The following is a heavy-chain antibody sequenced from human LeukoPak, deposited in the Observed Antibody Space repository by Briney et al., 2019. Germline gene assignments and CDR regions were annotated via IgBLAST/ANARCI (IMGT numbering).Heavy chain of an antibody. J-gene: IGHJ4*02. V-gene: IGHV3-23*01. Sequence: PGGSLRLSCAASGFTFSSYAMSWVRQAPGKGLEWVSAISGSGGSTYFADSVKGRFTISRDNSKNTLYLQMNSLRAEDTAVYYCAKGLRYFDWLFDYWGQGTLVTVSS. D-gene: IGHD3-9*01. CDR1: GFTFSSYA. CDR3: AKGLRYFDWLFDY. CDR2: ISGSGGST.